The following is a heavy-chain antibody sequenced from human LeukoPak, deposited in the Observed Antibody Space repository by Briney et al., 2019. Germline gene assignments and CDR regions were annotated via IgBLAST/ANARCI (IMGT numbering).Heavy chain of an antibody. CDR3: AKNGDYGSGLYYFDY. Sequence: GRSLRLSCAASGFTFSSYGMHWVRQAPGKGLEWVAVISYDGSNKYYADSVKGRFTISRDNSKNTLYLQMNSLRAEDTAVYYCAKNGDYGSGLYYFDYWGQGTLVTVSS. V-gene: IGHV3-30*18. J-gene: IGHJ4*02. CDR2: ISYDGSNK. CDR1: GFTFSSYG. D-gene: IGHD3-10*01.